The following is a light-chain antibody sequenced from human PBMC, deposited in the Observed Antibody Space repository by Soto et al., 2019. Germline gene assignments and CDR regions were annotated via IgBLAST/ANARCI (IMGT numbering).Light chain of an antibody. CDR1: SSNIGTGYD. CDR3: RSYDSSLSGYV. V-gene: IGLV1-40*01. Sequence: QSVLTQPPSVSGAPGQRVTISCTGSSSNIGTGYDVHWYQQLPGTAPKLLIYGNSNRPSGVPDRFSGYKSGTSASLAITGPQAEDEADYYCRSYDSSLSGYVFGTRTKDTVL. J-gene: IGLJ1*01. CDR2: GNS.